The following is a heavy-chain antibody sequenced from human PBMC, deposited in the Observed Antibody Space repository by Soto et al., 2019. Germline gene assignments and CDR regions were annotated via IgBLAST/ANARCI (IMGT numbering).Heavy chain of an antibody. CDR3: AKGSVLGYCTGGSCYGDAFDI. Sequence: QVQLVESGGGVVQPGRSLRLSCAASGFTFSHYGMNWVRQAPGKGLEWVALISYDGSHKHYEDSVKGRFTISRDNSDNTLYLQMSSLTTEDTAVYYCAKGSVLGYCTGGSCYGDAFDIWGQGTIVTVSS. CDR1: GFTFSHYG. J-gene: IGHJ3*02. CDR2: ISYDGSHK. D-gene: IGHD2-15*01. V-gene: IGHV3-30*18.